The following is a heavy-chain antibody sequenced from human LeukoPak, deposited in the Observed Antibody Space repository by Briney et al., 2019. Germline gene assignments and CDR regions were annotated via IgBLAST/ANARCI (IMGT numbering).Heavy chain of an antibody. CDR2: IQYDGSNK. Sequence: GGSPRLSCAASGFTFSGYGVHWVRQAPGKGLQWVAFIQYDGSNKFYADSVKGRFTISRDNSKNTLWLQMNSLRAEDTAVYYCATGEDYVFWGGYFWYFDYGAQGPLVTVSS. J-gene: IGHJ4*02. V-gene: IGHV3-30*02. CDR3: ATGEDYVFWGGYFWYFDY. D-gene: IGHD3-3*01. CDR1: GFTFSGYG.